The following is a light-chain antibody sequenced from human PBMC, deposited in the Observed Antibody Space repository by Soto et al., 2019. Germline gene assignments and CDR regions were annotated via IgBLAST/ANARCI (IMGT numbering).Light chain of an antibody. CDR2: AAS. V-gene: IGKV1-39*01. CDR1: QSISSY. CDR3: QQSYSTPQ. Sequence: DIQMTQSPSSLSASAGDRVTITCRASQSISSYLNWYQQKPGKAPKLLIYAASSLQSGVPSRFSGSGSGTDFTLTISSLQPEDFATYYCQQSYSTPQFGQGTRLEIK. J-gene: IGKJ5*01.